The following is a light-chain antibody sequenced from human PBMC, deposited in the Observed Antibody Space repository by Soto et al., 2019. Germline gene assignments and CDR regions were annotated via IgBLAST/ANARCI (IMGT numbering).Light chain of an antibody. CDR2: EVR. J-gene: IGLJ3*02. V-gene: IGLV2-14*01. CDR3: NSYTSSTTWV. Sequence: QSAPTQPASVSGSPGQSITISCTGTSSDVGRYNYVSWYQQHPGKAPKLMIYEVRNRPSGVSSRFSGSKSGNTASLTISGLQAEDEAEYYCNSYTSSTTWVFGGGTKVTVL. CDR1: SSDVGRYNY.